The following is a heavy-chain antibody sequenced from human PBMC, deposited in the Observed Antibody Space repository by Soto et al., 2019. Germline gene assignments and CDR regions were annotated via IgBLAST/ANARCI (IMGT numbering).Heavy chain of an antibody. CDR3: ARDRQLPQLGHYYYGMAV. Sequence: QVQLVESGGGVVQPGRSLRLSCAASGFTFSSYGMHWVRQAPGKGLEWVAVIWYDGSNKYYADSVKGRFTISRDNSKNTXXLQTTSLRAEDTTVYYCARDRQLPQLGHYYYGMAVWGQGTTVTVSS. V-gene: IGHV3-33*01. CDR2: IWYDGSNK. D-gene: IGHD6-13*01. J-gene: IGHJ6*02. CDR1: GFTFSSYG.